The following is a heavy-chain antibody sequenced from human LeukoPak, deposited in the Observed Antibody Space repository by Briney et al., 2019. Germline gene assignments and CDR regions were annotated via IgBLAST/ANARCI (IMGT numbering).Heavy chain of an antibody. CDR2: IRSKSYGGTI. Sequence: PGGSLRLSCAASGFTFSSYSMNWVRQAPGKGLEWVGLIRSKSYGGTIDYAASVRGRFIISRDDSKSIAYLQMNSLKTEDTAVYYCARGTNNYGYYYYYMDVWGKGTTVTVSS. J-gene: IGHJ6*03. V-gene: IGHV3-49*04. D-gene: IGHD5-18*01. CDR1: GFTFSSYS. CDR3: ARGTNNYGYYYYYMDV.